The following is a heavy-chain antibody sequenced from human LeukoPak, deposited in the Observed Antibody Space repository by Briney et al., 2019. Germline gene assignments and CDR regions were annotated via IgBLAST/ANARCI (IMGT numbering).Heavy chain of an antibody. J-gene: IGHJ6*04. Sequence: PSETLSLTCAVYGGSFSGYYWSWIRQPPGKGLEWIEEINHSGSTNYNPSLKSRVTISVDTSKYQFSLKLSSVTAADTAVYYCARGRSSYGMDVWGKGTTVTVSS. CDR2: INHSGST. CDR1: GGSFSGYY. V-gene: IGHV4-34*01. CDR3: ARGRSSYGMDV.